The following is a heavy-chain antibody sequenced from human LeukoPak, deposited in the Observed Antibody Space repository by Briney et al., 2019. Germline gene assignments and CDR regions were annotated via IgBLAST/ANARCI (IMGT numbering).Heavy chain of an antibody. Sequence: ASVKVSCKASGYTFTGYYMHWVRQAPGQGLEWMGWINPNSGGTNYAQKFQGRVTMTRDTSISTAYMELSRLRSDDTAVYYCARIPPMVRGVIINDYWGQGTLVTVSS. CDR1: GYTFTGYY. CDR3: ARIPPMVRGVIINDY. V-gene: IGHV1-2*02. CDR2: INPNSGGT. D-gene: IGHD3-10*01. J-gene: IGHJ4*02.